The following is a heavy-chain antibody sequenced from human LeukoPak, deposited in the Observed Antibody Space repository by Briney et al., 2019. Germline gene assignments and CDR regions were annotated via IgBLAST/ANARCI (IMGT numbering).Heavy chain of an antibody. D-gene: IGHD2-2*01. J-gene: IGHJ3*01. Sequence: GGSLRLSCAASGFTVSSKHMTWVRQAPGKGLEWVSIIYSGGSTHYADSVKGRFTISRDNSKNTLYLQMNSLRAEDTAVYYCARSGDCTTTSCPWGQGTMVTVSS. CDR3: ARSGDCTTTSCP. V-gene: IGHV3-53*01. CDR1: GFTVSSKH. CDR2: IYSGGST.